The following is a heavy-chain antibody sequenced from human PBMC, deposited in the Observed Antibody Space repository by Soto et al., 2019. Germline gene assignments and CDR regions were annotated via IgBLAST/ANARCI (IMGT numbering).Heavy chain of an antibody. CDR2: IYDSGNT. CDR1: GGSISSTNYY. Sequence: QLQLQESGPGLVKPSETLSLTCTVSGGSISSTNYYWGWIRQPPGKGLNWIGNIYDSGNTYCNPSLKSRVTISVDTSKNQISLKLSSVTAADTAVYYCVSGDNYDYGLYYLDYWGQGALVTVSS. CDR3: VSGDNYDYGLYYLDY. D-gene: IGHD4-17*01. V-gene: IGHV4-39*01. J-gene: IGHJ4*02.